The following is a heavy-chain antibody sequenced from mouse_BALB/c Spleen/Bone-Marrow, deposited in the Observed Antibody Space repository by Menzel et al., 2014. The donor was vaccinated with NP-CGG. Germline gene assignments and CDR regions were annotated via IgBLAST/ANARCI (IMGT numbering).Heavy chain of an antibody. J-gene: IGHJ2*02. CDR2: IEPSDSYT. V-gene: IGHV1-69*02. D-gene: IGHD1-1*01. Sequence: VQLQQSGAEVVKPGASVKVSRKASGYTFTNYWMQWVKQRPGQGLEWIGEIEPSDSYTNYNQDFKGKATLTVDKSSSTAYMQLSSLTSEDSAVYYCARGRTTVVSDYWGQGTSLTVSS. CDR3: ARGRTTVVSDY. CDR1: GYTFTNYW.